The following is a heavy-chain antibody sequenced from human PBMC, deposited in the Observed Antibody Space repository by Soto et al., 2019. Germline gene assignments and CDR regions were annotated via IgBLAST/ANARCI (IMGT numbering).Heavy chain of an antibody. V-gene: IGHV1-69*02. CDR1: GGTFSSYT. D-gene: IGHD3-22*01. CDR3: ARIFSGFEGAFDI. Sequence: QVQLVQSGAEVKKPGSSVKVSCKASGGTFSSYTISWVRQAPGQGLEWMGRIIPILGIANYAQKFQGRVTITADKSTSTAYMELSSLRSEDTALYYCARIFSGFEGAFDIWGQGTMVTVSS. J-gene: IGHJ3*02. CDR2: IIPILGIA.